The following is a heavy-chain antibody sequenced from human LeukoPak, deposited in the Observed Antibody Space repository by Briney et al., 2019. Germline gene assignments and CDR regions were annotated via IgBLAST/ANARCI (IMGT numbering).Heavy chain of an antibody. CDR2: TYYRSKWYN. CDR1: GDSVSSNSAA. D-gene: IGHD6-19*01. J-gene: IGHJ4*02. CDR3: AREPSSVTGMLFDY. Sequence: SQTLSLTCAISGDSVSSNSAAWNWIRQSPSRGLEWLGRTYYRSKWYNDYAISVKSRIAINPDTSKNQFSLHLNPVTPEDTAVYYCAREPSSVTGMLFDYWGQGTLVTVSS. V-gene: IGHV6-1*01.